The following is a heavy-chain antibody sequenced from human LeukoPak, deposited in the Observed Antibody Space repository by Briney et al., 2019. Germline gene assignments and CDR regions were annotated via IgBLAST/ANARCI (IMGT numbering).Heavy chain of an antibody. CDR1: GFSHSTSEVG. Sequence: SGPTLVNPTQTLTLTCTFSGFSHSTSEVGVGWIRQPPGKALGWLALIYWNDDKRYSPSLKSRLTITKDTSENQVVLTMTNMDPVDTATYYCARLVDYYDSGGYYADYWGQGTLVTVSS. CDR2: IYWNDDK. V-gene: IGHV2-5*01. CDR3: ARLVDYYDSGGYYADY. D-gene: IGHD3-22*01. J-gene: IGHJ4*02.